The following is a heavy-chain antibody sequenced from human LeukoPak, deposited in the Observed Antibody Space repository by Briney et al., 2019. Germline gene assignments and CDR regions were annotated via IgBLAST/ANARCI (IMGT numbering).Heavy chain of an antibody. J-gene: IGHJ3*02. CDR2: IYHSGST. CDR1: GYSISSGYY. D-gene: IGHD2-2*01. V-gene: IGHV4-38-2*02. Sequence: PSETLSLTCTVSGYSISSGYYWGWIRPPPGKGLEWIGSIYHSGSTYYNPSLKSRVTISVDTSKNQFSLKLSSVTAADTAVYYCAGFRCSSTSCARAFDIWGQGTMVTVSS. CDR3: AGFRCSSTSCARAFDI.